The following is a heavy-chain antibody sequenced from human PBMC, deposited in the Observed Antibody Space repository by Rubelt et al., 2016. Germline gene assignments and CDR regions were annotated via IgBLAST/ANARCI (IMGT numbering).Heavy chain of an antibody. D-gene: IGHD1-26*01. V-gene: IGHV3-74*01. CDR1: GFTFSSYW. CDR2: INSDGSST. J-gene: IGHJ4*02. CDR3: ARDLNSAVGATNFDY. Sequence: EVQLVESGGGLVQPGGSLRLSCAASGFTFSSYWMHWVRQAPGKGLVWVSRINSDGSSTSYADSVKGRFTISRDNAKNTLYLQMNSLGDEDTAVYYCARDLNSAVGATNFDYWGQGTLVTVSS.